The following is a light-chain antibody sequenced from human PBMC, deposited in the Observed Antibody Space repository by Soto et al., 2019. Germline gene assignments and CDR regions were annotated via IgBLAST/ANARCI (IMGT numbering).Light chain of an antibody. Sequence: QSALTQPHSASGTPGQRVTISCSGSSSNIGRNSVHWFQQVPGTAPKPLIYSSNQRPSGVPERFSCSKSGTSASLAISGLQSEDEADYYCAAWDDSLNGHVFGAGTKVTVL. CDR3: AAWDDSLNGHV. J-gene: IGLJ1*01. CDR1: SSNIGRNS. CDR2: SSN. V-gene: IGLV1-44*01.